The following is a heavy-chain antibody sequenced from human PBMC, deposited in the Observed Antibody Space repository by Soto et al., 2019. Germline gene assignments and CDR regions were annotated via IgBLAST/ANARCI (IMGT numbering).Heavy chain of an antibody. Sequence: PSDTLSLTCTVSGGSINSYYWSWIRQPPGKGLEWIGYIYYSGSTNYNPSLKSRVTMSVDTSKNQFSLKLSSVTAADTAVYYCARWGVDTAMVTEWFDPWGQGTLVTVSS. V-gene: IGHV4-59*08. J-gene: IGHJ5*02. CDR1: GGSINSYY. CDR3: ARWGVDTAMVTEWFDP. D-gene: IGHD5-18*01. CDR2: IYYSGST.